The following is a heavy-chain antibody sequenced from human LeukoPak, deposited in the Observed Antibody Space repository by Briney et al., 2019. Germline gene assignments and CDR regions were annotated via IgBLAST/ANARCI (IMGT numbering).Heavy chain of an antibody. Sequence: GGSLRLSCVASGFTFSTSSMTWVRQAPGRGLDWVSSVSGGGDITVYADSVKGRFTISRDNSKNMLYLQMNSLRADDTAIYYCARGGRSTYGFDYWGQGILVTVSS. D-gene: IGHD5/OR15-5a*01. CDR2: VSGGGDIT. CDR3: ARGGRSTYGFDY. V-gene: IGHV3-23*01. J-gene: IGHJ4*02. CDR1: GFTFSTSS.